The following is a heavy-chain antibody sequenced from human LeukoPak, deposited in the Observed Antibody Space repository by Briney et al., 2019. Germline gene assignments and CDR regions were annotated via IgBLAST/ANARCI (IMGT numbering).Heavy chain of an antibody. CDR2: ISASGNS. CDR3: AMQGVATAIDY. V-gene: IGHV4-4*07. Sequence: SETLSLTCSVSGGPICNYYWSWIREPAGKGLEGIGRISASGNSIYNPPLKSRVTMSVDTSMNLFALTLSSVTAADTAVEYCAMQGVATAIDYWGQGTLVTVSS. D-gene: IGHD2-21*02. CDR1: GGPICNYY. J-gene: IGHJ4*02.